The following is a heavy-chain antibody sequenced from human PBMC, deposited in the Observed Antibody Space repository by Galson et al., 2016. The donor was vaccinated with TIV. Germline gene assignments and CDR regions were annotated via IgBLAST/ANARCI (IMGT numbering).Heavy chain of an antibody. CDR1: GGTLASGGMFSSYV. J-gene: IGHJ5*02. Sequence: SVKVSCKALGGTLASGGMFSSYVISWVRQAPGQGLEWMGGIIPISGTTKYAQKFQGRVTITADESTDTAYVALNSLTYEDTAVYYCARATNYYANWFDHWGQGTLVTVSS. CDR2: IIPISGTT. V-gene: IGHV1-69*13. D-gene: IGHD3-10*01. CDR3: ARATNYYANWFDH.